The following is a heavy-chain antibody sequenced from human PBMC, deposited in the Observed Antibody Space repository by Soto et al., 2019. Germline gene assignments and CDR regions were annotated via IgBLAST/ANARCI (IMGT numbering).Heavy chain of an antibody. D-gene: IGHD5-18*01. CDR2: ISPYNGNT. V-gene: IGHV1-18*01. J-gene: IGHJ4*02. CDR1: DKTFLSYG. Sequence: QVQLVQSGAEVKKPGASVKVSCKASDKTFLSYGISWVRQGPGQGLECMGWISPYNGNTNYAQKLQGRVTMTTDTSTSTAYMELRSLRSDDTAVYYCATQIDTVMVFRDWGQGTLVTVSS. CDR3: ATQIDTVMVFRD.